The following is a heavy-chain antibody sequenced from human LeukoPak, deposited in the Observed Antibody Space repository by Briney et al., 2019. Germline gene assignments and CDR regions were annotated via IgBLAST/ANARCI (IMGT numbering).Heavy chain of an antibody. V-gene: IGHV3-21*01. CDR1: GFTFSSYS. CDR3: ASGALERYSGSYTAY. D-gene: IGHD1-26*01. CDR2: ISSSSSYI. J-gene: IGHJ4*02. Sequence: PGGSLRLSCAASGFTFSSYSMNWVRQAPAKGPEWVSSISSSSSYIYYADSVKGRFTISRDNAKNSLYLQMNSLRAEDTAVYYCASGALERYSGSYTAYWGQGTLVTVSS.